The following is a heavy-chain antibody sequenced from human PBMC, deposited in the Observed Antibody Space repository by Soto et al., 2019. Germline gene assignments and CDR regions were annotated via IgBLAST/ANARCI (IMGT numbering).Heavy chain of an antibody. V-gene: IGHV4-59*01. CDR2: IYHSGST. CDR3: ARDLGGDYSWLDP. CDR1: GGSISSSY. Sequence: QVQLQESGPGLVKPSETLSLTCTVSGGSISSSYWSWIRQPPGKGLEWIGYIYHSGSTNYNPSLKGRVTISVDTAKNQCSLNLRSVTAADTAVYYCARDLGGDYSWLDPWGQGTLVTVSS. D-gene: IGHD4-17*01. J-gene: IGHJ5*02.